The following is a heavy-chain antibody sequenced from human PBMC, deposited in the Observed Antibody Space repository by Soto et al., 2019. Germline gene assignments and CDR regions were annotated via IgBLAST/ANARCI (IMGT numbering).Heavy chain of an antibody. D-gene: IGHD2-2*01. Sequence: QVQLQESGPGLVKPSETLSLTCTVSGGSISSYYWSWIRQPPGKGLEWIGYIYYSGSTNYNTSLKRRVTVSVDTSKNQFSLKLSSVTAADTAVYYCARLGSTSPYYSYYMDVWGKGTTVTVSS. CDR2: IYYSGST. V-gene: IGHV4-59*08. CDR1: GGSISSYY. J-gene: IGHJ6*03. CDR3: ARLGSTSPYYSYYMDV.